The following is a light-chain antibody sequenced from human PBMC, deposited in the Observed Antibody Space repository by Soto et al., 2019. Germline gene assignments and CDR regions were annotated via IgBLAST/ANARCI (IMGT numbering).Light chain of an antibody. CDR3: QHYYSIPYT. CDR1: QSVLRDSNNKNH. CDR2: WAS. Sequence: DIVMTQSPDSLAVSLGERPTINCKSSQSVLRDSNNKNHLAWYQQRPGQPPELLIYWASTRESGVPDRFSGSGSGTDFTLTISSLQAEDVAVYYCQHYYSIPYTFGQGTKLEIK. V-gene: IGKV4-1*01. J-gene: IGKJ2*01.